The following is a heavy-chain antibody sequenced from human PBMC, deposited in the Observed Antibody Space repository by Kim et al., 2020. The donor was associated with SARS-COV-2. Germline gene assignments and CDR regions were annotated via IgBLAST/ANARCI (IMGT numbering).Heavy chain of an antibody. J-gene: IGHJ3*02. Sequence: GGSLRLSCAASGFTFSSYWMSWVRQAPGKGLEWVANIKQDGSEKYYVDSVKGRFTISRDNAKNSLYLQMNSLRAEDTAVYYCARGGGYCSGGSCLYDAFDIWGQGTMVTVSS. V-gene: IGHV3-7*01. CDR2: IKQDGSEK. D-gene: IGHD2-15*01. CDR1: GFTFSSYW. CDR3: ARGGGYCSGGSCLYDAFDI.